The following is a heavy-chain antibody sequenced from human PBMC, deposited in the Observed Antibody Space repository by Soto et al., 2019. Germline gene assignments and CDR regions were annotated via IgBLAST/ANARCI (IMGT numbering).Heavy chain of an antibody. D-gene: IGHD6-19*01. CDR2: ISAYNGNT. CDR3: ARDLEIAVDGTAYDY. V-gene: IGHV1-18*01. Sequence: ASVKVSCKASGYTFTSYGISWVRQAPGQGLEWMGWISAYNGNTNYAQKLQGRVTMTTDTSTSTAYMELRSLRSDDTAVYYCARDLEIAVDGTAYDYWGQGTLVTVSS. J-gene: IGHJ4*02. CDR1: GYTFTSYG.